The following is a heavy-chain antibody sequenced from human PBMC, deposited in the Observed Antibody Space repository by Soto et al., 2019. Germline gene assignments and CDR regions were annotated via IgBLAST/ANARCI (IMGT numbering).Heavy chain of an antibody. CDR1: GFTFRSYS. Sequence: GGSLRLSCAASGFTFRSYSMNWVRQAPGKGLEWVSTISSSSSYIYYADSVKGRFTISRDNAKNSLYLQMNSLRAEDTAVYYCARRAVREQWLVLIGYGMDVWGQGTTVTVSS. CDR3: ARRAVREQWLVLIGYGMDV. J-gene: IGHJ6*02. CDR2: ISSSSSYI. D-gene: IGHD6-19*01. V-gene: IGHV3-21*01.